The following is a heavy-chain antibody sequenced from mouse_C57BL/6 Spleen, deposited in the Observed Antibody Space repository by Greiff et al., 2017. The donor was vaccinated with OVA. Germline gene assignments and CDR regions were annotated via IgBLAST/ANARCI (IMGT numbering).Heavy chain of an antibody. J-gene: IGHJ1*03. CDR1: GFTFSSYA. CDR3: TLYDDYDEWYFDV. Sequence: EVKLVESGEGLVKPGGSLKLSCAASGFTFSSYAMSWVRQTPEKRLEWVAYISSGGDYIYYADTVKGRFTISRDNARNTLYLQMSSLKSEDTAMYYGTLYDDYDEWYFDVWGTGTTVTVSS. V-gene: IGHV5-9-1*02. CDR2: ISSGGDYI. D-gene: IGHD2-4*01.